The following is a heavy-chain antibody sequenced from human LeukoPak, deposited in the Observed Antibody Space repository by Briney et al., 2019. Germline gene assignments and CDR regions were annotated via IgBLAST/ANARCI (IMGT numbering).Heavy chain of an antibody. V-gene: IGHV4-39*01. CDR2: IYYSGST. Sequence: PSETLSLTCTVSGGSISSSSYYWGWIRQPPGKGLEWIGSIYYSGSTYYNPSLKSRVTISVDTSKNQFSLKLSSVTAADTAVYYCARHSGGRGGTTFYFDYWGQGTLVTVSS. CDR1: GGSISSSSYY. J-gene: IGHJ4*02. CDR3: ARHSGGRGGTTFYFDY. D-gene: IGHD1-7*01.